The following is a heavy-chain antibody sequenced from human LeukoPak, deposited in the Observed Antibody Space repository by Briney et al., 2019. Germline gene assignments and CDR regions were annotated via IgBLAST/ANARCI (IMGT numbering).Heavy chain of an antibody. CDR2: IKEDGTQK. Sequence: PGGSLRLSCAASGFTFNKSWMSWVRQAPGKGPEWLANIKEDGTQKYYVDSVRGRFTISRDNSKNTLYLQMGSLRAEDMAVYYCARTIFGVVTSPMDVWGKGTTVTVSS. D-gene: IGHD3-3*01. V-gene: IGHV3-7*01. CDR3: ARTIFGVVTSPMDV. J-gene: IGHJ6*03. CDR1: GFTFNKSW.